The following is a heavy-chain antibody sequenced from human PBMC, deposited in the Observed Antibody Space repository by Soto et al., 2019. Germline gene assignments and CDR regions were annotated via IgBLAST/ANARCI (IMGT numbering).Heavy chain of an antibody. CDR1: GGSISSGGYY. J-gene: IGHJ4*02. CDR3: AREVVPAAKPDY. CDR2: IYYSGST. V-gene: IGHV4-31*03. D-gene: IGHD2-2*01. Sequence: QVQLQESGPGLVKPSQTLSLTCTVSGGSISSGGYYWSWIRQHPGKGLAWIGYIYYSGSTYYNPSLKSRVTISVDTSKNQFSLKLSSVTAADTAVYYCAREVVPAAKPDYWGQGTLVTVSS.